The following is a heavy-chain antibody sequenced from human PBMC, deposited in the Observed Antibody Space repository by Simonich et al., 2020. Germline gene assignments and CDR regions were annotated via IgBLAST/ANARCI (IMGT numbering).Heavy chain of an antibody. CDR2: IYPSVST. D-gene: IGHD6-13*01. CDR1: GYSISSGYY. Sequence: QVQLQESGPGLVKPSETLSLTCAVSGYSISSGYYWGWIRQPPGKGLAWIGSIYPSVSTDYNPSLKSLVTISVDTSKNQFSLKLSSVTAADTAVYYCARVGYSNYYYYGMDVWGQGTTVTVSS. CDR3: ARVGYSNYYYYGMDV. J-gene: IGHJ6*02. V-gene: IGHV4-38-2*01.